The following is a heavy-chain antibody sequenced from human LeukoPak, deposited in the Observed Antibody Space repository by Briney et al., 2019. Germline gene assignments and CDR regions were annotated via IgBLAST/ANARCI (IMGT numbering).Heavy chain of an antibody. CDR1: GDIISSNRAS. V-gene: IGHV6-1*01. CDR3: ARDHSDRSWSERRYNWFDP. D-gene: IGHD6-13*01. CDR2: TYQRAKLYN. J-gene: IGHJ5*02. Sequence: SQTLSLTCALSGDIISSNRASWNWSRQARARGLEWLVRTYQRAKLYNDYAVSVKSPIPINPDSSKNQFSLQLNSVTPEDTAVYYCARDHSDRSWSERRYNWFDPWGQGTLVTVSS.